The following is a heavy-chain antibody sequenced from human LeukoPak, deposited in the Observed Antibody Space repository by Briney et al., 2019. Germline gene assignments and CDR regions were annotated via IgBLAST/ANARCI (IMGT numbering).Heavy chain of an antibody. D-gene: IGHD2-21*02. CDR1: GFTFVDYA. CDR2: ISGDGGST. J-gene: IGHJ4*02. Sequence: GGSLRLSCAASGFTFVDYAMHWVRHAPGKGLEWVSLISGDGGSTYSADSVKGRFTISRDNSNNSLYLQMNSLRTEDTALYYCMTALDYWGQGTLVTVSS. CDR3: MTALDY. V-gene: IGHV3-43*02.